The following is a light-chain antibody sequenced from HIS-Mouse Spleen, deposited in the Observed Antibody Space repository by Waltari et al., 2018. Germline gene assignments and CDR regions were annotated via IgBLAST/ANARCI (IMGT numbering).Light chain of an antibody. CDR1: QSVSSY. J-gene: IGKJ1*01. V-gene: IGKV3-11*01. Sequence: EIVLTQSPATLSLPPGERATLPCRASQSVSSYLAWYQQKPGQAPRPLLYDASNRATGSPARFSGSGSWTDFTLTISSLEPEDFAVYYCQQRSNWPPWTFGQGTKVEIK. CDR2: DAS. CDR3: QQRSNWPPWT.